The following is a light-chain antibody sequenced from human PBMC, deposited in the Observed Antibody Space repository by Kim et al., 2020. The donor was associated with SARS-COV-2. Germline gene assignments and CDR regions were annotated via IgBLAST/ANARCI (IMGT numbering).Light chain of an antibody. CDR3: QQYGSSPLA. Sequence: PGERATLSCRASQSVPSGYLAWYQQKPGQAPRTLIYGASSRATGSPDRFSGSGSGTDFTLTISRLEPDDFAMYYCQQYGSSPLAFGGGTKVDIK. CDR1: QSVPSGY. J-gene: IGKJ4*01. V-gene: IGKV3-20*01. CDR2: GAS.